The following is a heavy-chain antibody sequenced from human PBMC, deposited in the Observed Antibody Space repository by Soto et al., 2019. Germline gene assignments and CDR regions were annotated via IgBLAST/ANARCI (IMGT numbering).Heavy chain of an antibody. Sequence: EVQLLDSGGGLVQPGGSLRLSCAASGFTFSNYAMTWVRHGPGKGREWVSGISGSGGRSYYADSVKGRFTISRDNSKSTLYLQMNSLRAEETAVYYCAKAYFVWSSEQPYYFDYWGQGTLVTVSS. CDR3: AKAYFVWSSEQPYYFDY. J-gene: IGHJ4*02. V-gene: IGHV3-23*01. D-gene: IGHD3-16*01. CDR1: GFTFSNYA. CDR2: ISGSGGRS.